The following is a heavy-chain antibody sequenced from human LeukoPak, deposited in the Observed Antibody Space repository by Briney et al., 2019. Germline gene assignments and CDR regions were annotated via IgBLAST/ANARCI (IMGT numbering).Heavy chain of an antibody. CDR2: IRPDGSST. V-gene: IGHV3-74*01. D-gene: IGHD1-26*01. J-gene: IGHJ4*02. Sequence: GGSLRLSCAASGFTFNTYWMHWVRQAPGKGLVWVSRIRPDGSSTNYADAVKGRFTISRDNAKNTVYLQMNSLRVEDTAVYYWAAGRSGSNGLWNFWGQGTLVTVSS. CDR3: AAGRSGSNGLWNF. CDR1: GFTFNTYW.